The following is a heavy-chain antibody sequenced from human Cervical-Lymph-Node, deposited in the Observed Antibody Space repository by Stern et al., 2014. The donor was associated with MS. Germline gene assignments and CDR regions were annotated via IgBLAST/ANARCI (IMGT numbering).Heavy chain of an antibody. J-gene: IGHJ4*02. CDR2: VSYDGTQR. V-gene: IGHV3-30-3*01. Sequence: QVQLVESGGGVVQPGRSLSLSCVASGFSFSTYAMHWVRPAPGKGLEWVAFVSYDGTQRNSTDSVKARFTISRDNSKNTLYLHMHSLRDEDTAVYFCARGGRGVGLEYWGQGALVTVSS. CDR1: GFSFSTYA. CDR3: ARGGRGVGLEY. D-gene: IGHD3-10*01.